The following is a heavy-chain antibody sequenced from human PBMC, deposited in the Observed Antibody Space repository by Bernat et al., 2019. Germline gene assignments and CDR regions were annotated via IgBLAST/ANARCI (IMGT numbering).Heavy chain of an antibody. Sequence: QVQLVESGGGVVQPGRSLRLSCAASGFTFSSYGMHWVRQAPVKGLEWVAVISYDGSNNYDAHSAEARFTISRDNSKNSLYLQMNSLGAEDTAVYNCAKDRGYHFDDWGQGTLVTVSS. J-gene: IGHJ4*02. V-gene: IGHV3-30*18. CDR2: ISYDGSNN. CDR1: GFTFSSYG. D-gene: IGHD3-10*01. CDR3: AKDRGYHFDD.